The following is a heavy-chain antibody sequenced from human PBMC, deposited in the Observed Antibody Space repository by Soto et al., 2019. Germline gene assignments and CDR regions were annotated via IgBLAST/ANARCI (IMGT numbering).Heavy chain of an antibody. D-gene: IGHD3-16*01. CDR3: ATANPKLRQTDYYYSGMDV. Sequence: SVKVSCKASGGTFSSYAISWVRQAPGQGLEWMGGIIPIFGTANYAQKFQGRVTITADESTSTAYMELSSLRSEDTAVYYCATANPKLRQTDYYYSGMDVWGQGTAVTVSS. V-gene: IGHV1-69*13. CDR1: GGTFSSYA. J-gene: IGHJ6*02. CDR2: IIPIFGTA.